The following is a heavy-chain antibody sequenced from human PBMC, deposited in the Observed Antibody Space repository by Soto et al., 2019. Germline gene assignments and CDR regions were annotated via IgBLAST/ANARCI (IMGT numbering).Heavy chain of an antibody. V-gene: IGHV3-33*01. CDR1: GFGFSTYG. CDR2: IWFDGSLT. CDR3: ARGEVPLRQCYHYYYGTDV. J-gene: IGHJ6*01. Sequence: GGSLRLSSEGTGFGFSTYGMHWVRQSPGKGQQWVAVIWFDGSLTYYADDVKGRCTDDRDQSKNTLYLQMNNLRVEDTAVYHCARGEVPLRQCYHYYYGTDVWGQGTKVTVAS.